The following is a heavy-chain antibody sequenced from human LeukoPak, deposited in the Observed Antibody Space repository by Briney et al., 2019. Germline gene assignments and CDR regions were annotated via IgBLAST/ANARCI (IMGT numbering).Heavy chain of an antibody. J-gene: IGHJ3*02. CDR2: INHSGST. V-gene: IGHV4-34*01. D-gene: IGHD6-13*01. CDR3: ARQPGIAAAGTNHDAFDI. CDR1: GGSFSGYY. Sequence: PSETLSLTCAVYGGSFSGYYWSWIRQPPGKGLEWIGEINHSGSTNYNPSLKSRVTISVDTSKNQFSLKLSSVTAADTAVYYCARQPGIAAAGTNHDAFDIWGQGTMDTVSS.